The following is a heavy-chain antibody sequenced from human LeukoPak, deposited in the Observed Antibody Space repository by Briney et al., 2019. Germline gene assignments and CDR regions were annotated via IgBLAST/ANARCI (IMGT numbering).Heavy chain of an antibody. D-gene: IGHD2-2*01. V-gene: IGHV4-4*07. CDR2: IYTSGST. CDR1: GGSISSYY. Sequence: TSSETLSLTCTVSGGSISSYYWSWIRQPAGKGLEWIGRIYTSGSTNYTPSLKSRVTMSVDTSKNQFSLKLSSVTAADTAVYYCARDHKGYCSSTSCSYYYYYYMDVWGKGTTVTVSS. CDR3: ARDHKGYCSSTSCSYYYYYYMDV. J-gene: IGHJ6*03.